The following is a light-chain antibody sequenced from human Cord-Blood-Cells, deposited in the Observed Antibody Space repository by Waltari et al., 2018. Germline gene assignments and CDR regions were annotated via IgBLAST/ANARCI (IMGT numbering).Light chain of an antibody. CDR2: AAS. CDR1: QGISSY. Sequence: DIQLTQSPSFLSACVGDRVTITCRASQGISSYLAWYQQKPGKAPNLLIYAASTLQSGLPSRFSGSGSGTEFTLTISSLQPEDFTTYYCQQLNSYPLTFGGGTKVEIK. J-gene: IGKJ4*01. CDR3: QQLNSYPLT. V-gene: IGKV1-9*01.